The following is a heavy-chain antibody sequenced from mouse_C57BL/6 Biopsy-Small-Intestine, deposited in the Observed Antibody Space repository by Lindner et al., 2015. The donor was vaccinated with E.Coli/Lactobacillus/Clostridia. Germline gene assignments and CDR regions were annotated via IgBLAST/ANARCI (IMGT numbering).Heavy chain of an antibody. CDR2: FHPYNDDA. J-gene: IGHJ4*01. D-gene: IGHD2-13*01. CDR3: ARGGLLYAMDY. Sequence: VQLQESGAELVKPGASVKMSCKASGYTFTTYPIEWMKQNHGRSLEWIGNFHPYNDDAKYNEKFKGKATLTVEKSSSTVYLELSRLTSDDSAVYFCARGGLLYAMDYWGQGTSVTVSS. V-gene: IGHV1-47*01. CDR1: GYTFTTYP.